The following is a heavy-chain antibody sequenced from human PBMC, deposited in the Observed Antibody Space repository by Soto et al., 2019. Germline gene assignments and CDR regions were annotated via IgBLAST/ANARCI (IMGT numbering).Heavy chain of an antibody. J-gene: IGHJ4*02. CDR1: GYSFTRYY. CDR3: AGGGQWDFLSDY. Sequence: QVQLVQSGAEVKKPGASVKVSCKASGYSFTRYYINWVRQAPGQGLEWMGWISAYNGNTHYEEKLQGRVTLTTDTSTSTAYMELRSLRSDDTAVYFCAGGGQWDFLSDYWGQGTLVTVSS. V-gene: IGHV1-18*01. D-gene: IGHD1-26*01. CDR2: ISAYNGNT.